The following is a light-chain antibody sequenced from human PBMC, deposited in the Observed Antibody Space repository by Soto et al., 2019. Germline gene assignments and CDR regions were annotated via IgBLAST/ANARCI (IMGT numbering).Light chain of an antibody. Sequence: DIQMTQSPSSLSASVGDRVTITCRASQSISSFLNWYQQTPGKAPKLLIFGVFSLQSGVPSRFSGSGSGTDFTLTISSLQPEDFATYYCQQTYNTPTFGQGTRLEIQ. V-gene: IGKV1-39*01. J-gene: IGKJ5*01. CDR2: GVF. CDR3: QQTYNTPT. CDR1: QSISSF.